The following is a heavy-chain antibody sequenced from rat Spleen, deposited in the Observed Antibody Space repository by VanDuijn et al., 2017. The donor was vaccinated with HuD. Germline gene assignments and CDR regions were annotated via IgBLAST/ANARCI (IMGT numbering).Heavy chain of an antibody. Sequence: QVQLRESGPGLVQPSQTLSLTCTVSGFSLTSFHVHWVRQPPGKSLEWMGVIWGDGSTDYNSAIKSRLSISRDTSKSQVFLKMNSLQTEDTAMYFCASPGLSFANWGQGTLVTVSS. CDR1: GFSLTSFH. CDR3: ASPGLSFAN. V-gene: IGHV2-27*01. D-gene: IGHD4-1*01. CDR2: IWGDGST. J-gene: IGHJ3*01.